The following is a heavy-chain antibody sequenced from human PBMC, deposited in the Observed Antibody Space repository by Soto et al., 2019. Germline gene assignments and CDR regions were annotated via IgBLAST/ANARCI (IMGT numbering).Heavy chain of an antibody. J-gene: IGHJ4*02. Sequence: PGGSLRLSCATSGFSFGSYSMNWVRQAPGRGLEWISYISTASNIIDYADSVRGRFTVSRDNANHSLFLQMNSLRDEDSAVYYCARDSFRGFSYGFEYCGPGTLVTVSS. CDR2: ISTASNII. V-gene: IGHV3-48*02. CDR3: ARDSFRGFSYGFEY. D-gene: IGHD5-18*01. CDR1: GFSFGSYS.